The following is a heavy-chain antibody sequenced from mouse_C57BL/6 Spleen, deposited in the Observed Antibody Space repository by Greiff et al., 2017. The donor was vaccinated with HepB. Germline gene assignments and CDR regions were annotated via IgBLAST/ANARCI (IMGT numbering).Heavy chain of an antibody. CDR1: GYTFTDYY. CDR3: AREEGAQATGYFDY. CDR2: IFPGSGST. J-gene: IGHJ2*01. V-gene: IGHV1-75*01. D-gene: IGHD3-2*02. Sequence: QVQLQQSGPELVKPGASVKISCKASGYTFTDYYINWVKQRPGQGLEWIGWIFPGSGSTYYNEKFKGKATLTVDKSSSTAYMLLSSLTSEDSAVYFCAREEGAQATGYFDYWGQGTTLTVSS.